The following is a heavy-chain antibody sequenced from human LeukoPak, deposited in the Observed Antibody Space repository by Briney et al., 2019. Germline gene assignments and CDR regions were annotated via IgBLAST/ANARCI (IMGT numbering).Heavy chain of an antibody. V-gene: IGHV4-30-4*07. CDR1: GGSISSGGYS. Sequence: SQTLSLTCAVSGGSISSGGYSWSWIRQPPGKGMEWIAYIYYTGNTYFNPSLKSRVTIPVDTSKNQFSLKLSSVTAADTAVYYCARVLAAAGNNWFDPWGQGTLVTVSS. J-gene: IGHJ5*02. D-gene: IGHD6-13*01. CDR3: ARVLAAAGNNWFDP. CDR2: IYYTGNT.